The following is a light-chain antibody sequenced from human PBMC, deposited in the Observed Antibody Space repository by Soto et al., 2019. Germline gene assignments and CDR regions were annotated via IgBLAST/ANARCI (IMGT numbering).Light chain of an antibody. CDR2: GNG. Sequence: QLVLTQPPSVSGAPGQRVTISCTGSSSNIGAGFDVNWYQQLPGTAPKLLIYGNGNRPSGVPDRFSGSKSGTSASLAITGLQPEHEADYYCQSYDSSLSVYVFGTGTKLTVL. CDR3: QSYDSSLSVYV. V-gene: IGLV1-40*01. J-gene: IGLJ1*01. CDR1: SSNIGAGFD.